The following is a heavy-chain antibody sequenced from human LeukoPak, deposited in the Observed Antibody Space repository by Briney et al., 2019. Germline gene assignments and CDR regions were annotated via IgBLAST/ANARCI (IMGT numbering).Heavy chain of an antibody. CDR1: GASISSYD. CDR3: ARDPYGVEGKNYFDY. V-gene: IGHV4-4*07. D-gene: IGHD4-17*01. CDR2: IYTSGDT. Sequence: SETLSLTCTVSGASISSYDWSWIRQPAGKGLGWIGRIYTSGDTKYNPSLKSRVTMSVDMSKNQVSLKLNSVTAADTAVYYCARDPYGVEGKNYFDYWGQGALVTVSS. J-gene: IGHJ4*02.